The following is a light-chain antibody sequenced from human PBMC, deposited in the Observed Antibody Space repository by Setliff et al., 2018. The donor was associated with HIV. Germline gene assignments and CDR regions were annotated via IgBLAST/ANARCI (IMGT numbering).Light chain of an antibody. CDR3: SSYTGSGTYV. CDR2: DVS. CDR1: SSDIGGYNY. Sequence: QSVLTQPASVSGSPGQSITISCTGTSSDIGGYNYVSWYRQHPGKAPKLMICDVSNRPSGVSIRFSASKSGSTASLTISGLQPEDEADYYCSSYTGSGTYVFGTGTKVTVL. V-gene: IGLV2-14*03. J-gene: IGLJ1*01.